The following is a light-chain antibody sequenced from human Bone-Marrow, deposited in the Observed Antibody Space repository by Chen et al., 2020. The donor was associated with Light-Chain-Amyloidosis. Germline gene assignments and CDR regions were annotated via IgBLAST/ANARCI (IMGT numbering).Light chain of an antibody. CDR2: KVS. J-gene: IGKJ3*01. Sequence: DVVMTQSPLSLPVTLGQPASISCRSSQSLVYSDGNTYFSWFQQRPGQSPRHLIYKVSNRDSGVPDRFSGSGSGTDFTLKISRVEAEDVGVYYCMQGRHWPPTFGPGTKVEIK. CDR1: QSLVYSDGNTY. CDR3: MQGRHWPPT. V-gene: IGKV2-30*01.